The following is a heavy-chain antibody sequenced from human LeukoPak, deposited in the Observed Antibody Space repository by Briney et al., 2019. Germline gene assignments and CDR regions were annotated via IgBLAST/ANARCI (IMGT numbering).Heavy chain of an antibody. Sequence: SGGSLRLSCAASGFTFDDYTMHWVRQAPGKGLERVSLISWDGGSTYYADSVKGRFTISRDNSKNSLYLQMNSLRTEDTALYYCAKDMTVEEWELHQVAFDIWGQGTMVTVSS. J-gene: IGHJ3*02. V-gene: IGHV3-43*01. CDR2: ISWDGGST. D-gene: IGHD1-26*01. CDR3: AKDMTVEEWELHQVAFDI. CDR1: GFTFDDYT.